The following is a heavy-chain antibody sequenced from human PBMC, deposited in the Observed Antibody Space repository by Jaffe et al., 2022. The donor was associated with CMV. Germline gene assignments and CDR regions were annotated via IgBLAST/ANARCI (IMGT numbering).Heavy chain of an antibody. CDR3: ARGRYSKPLLVYMDV. CDR2: INHSGST. CDR1: GGSFSGYY. V-gene: IGHV4-34*01. Sequence: QVQLQQWGAGLLKPSETLSLTCAVYGGSFSGYYWSWIRQPPGKGLEWIGEINHSGSTNYNPSLKSRVTISVDTSKNQFSLKLSSVTAADTAVYYCARGRYSKPLLVYMDVWGKGTTVTVSS. J-gene: IGHJ6*03. D-gene: IGHD4-4*01.